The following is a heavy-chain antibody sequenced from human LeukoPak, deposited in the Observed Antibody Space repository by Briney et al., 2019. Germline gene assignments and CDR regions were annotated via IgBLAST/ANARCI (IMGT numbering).Heavy chain of an antibody. J-gene: IGHJ4*02. D-gene: IGHD3-10*01. CDR3: AKDIGEGGQWAFNY. V-gene: IGHV3-30*18. CDR2: ISYDGGNK. CDR1: GFTFRSYG. Sequence: GGSLRLSCAASGFTFRSYGMHWVRQAPGKGLELVAVISYDGGNKYYADSVKGRFTISRDNSKNTLYLQMNSLRTEDTAVYYCAKDIGEGGQWAFNYWGQGTLVTVSS.